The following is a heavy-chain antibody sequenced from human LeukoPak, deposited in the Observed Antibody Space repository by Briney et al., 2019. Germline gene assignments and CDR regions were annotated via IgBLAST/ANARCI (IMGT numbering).Heavy chain of an antibody. J-gene: IGHJ4*02. CDR1: GDSISSSSYY. Sequence: SETLSLTCTVSGDSISSSSYYWGWIRQPPGKGLEWIGSIYYSGSTYYNPSLKSRVTISVDTSKNQFSLNLISVTAADTAVYYCAARSSSWYAYYFDYWGQGTLVTVSS. V-gene: IGHV4-39*01. CDR3: AARSSSWYAYYFDY. D-gene: IGHD6-13*01. CDR2: IYYSGST.